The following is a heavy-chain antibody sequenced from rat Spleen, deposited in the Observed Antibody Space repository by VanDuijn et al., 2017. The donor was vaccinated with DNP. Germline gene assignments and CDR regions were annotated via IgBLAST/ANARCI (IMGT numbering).Heavy chain of an antibody. J-gene: IGHJ4*01. CDR2: ITNSGGST. CDR3: SRGKNYALDA. D-gene: IGHD1-4*01. Sequence: EVQLVESGGGLVQPGRSLKLSCAASGFTFSNYGMAWVRQAPTKGLEWVASITNSGGSTYYRDSVRGRFTISRDNAKSTLYLQMDSLRSEDTATYYCSRGKNYALDAWGQGTSVTVSS. V-gene: IGHV5S13*01. CDR1: GFTFSNYG.